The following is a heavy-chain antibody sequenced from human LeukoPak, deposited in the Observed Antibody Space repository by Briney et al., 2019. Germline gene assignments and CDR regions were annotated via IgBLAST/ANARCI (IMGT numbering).Heavy chain of an antibody. J-gene: IGHJ3*02. Sequence: GASVKVSCKASGYTFTDNHMYWIRQAPGQGPECMGWINPNSGGTNYAQKFQGRITMTRDTSISTAYMELSRLTSDDTAIYFCARGLGRNAFDIWGQGTVVTVSP. CDR2: INPNSGGT. CDR3: ARGLGRNAFDI. D-gene: IGHD7-27*01. V-gene: IGHV1-2*02. CDR1: GYTFTDNH.